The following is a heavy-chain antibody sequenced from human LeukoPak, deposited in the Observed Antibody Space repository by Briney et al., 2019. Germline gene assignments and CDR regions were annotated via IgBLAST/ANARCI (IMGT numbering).Heavy chain of an antibody. J-gene: IGHJ3*02. Sequence: SGGSLRLSCAASGFTFSSYGMHWVRQAPGKGLEWVAVISYDGSNKYYADSVKGRFTISRDNSKNTLYLQMNSLRAEDTAVYYCASNTLDLGYCSSSSCYRTAYDAFDIWGQGTMVTVSS. CDR2: ISYDGSNK. CDR3: ASNTLDLGYCSSSSCYRTAYDAFDI. CDR1: GFTFSSYG. D-gene: IGHD2-2*01. V-gene: IGHV3-30*03.